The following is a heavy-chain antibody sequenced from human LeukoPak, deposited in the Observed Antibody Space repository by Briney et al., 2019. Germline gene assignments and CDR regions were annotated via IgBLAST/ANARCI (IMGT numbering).Heavy chain of an antibody. D-gene: IGHD3-22*01. J-gene: IGHJ5*02. CDR3: ARPYYYDSRIDP. CDR1: GGSISSGDYY. CDR2: TYYSGST. V-gene: IGHV4-30-4*01. Sequence: PSETLSLTCTVSGGSISSGDYYWSWIRQPPGDGLEWIWYTYYSGSTYYNPSLKSRATISVDTSKNQFSLKLTSVTAADTAVYYCARPYYYDSRIDPWGQGTLVTVSS.